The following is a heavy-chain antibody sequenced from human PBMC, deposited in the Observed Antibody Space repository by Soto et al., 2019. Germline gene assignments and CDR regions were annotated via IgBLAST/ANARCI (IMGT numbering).Heavy chain of an antibody. V-gene: IGHV3-64*01. Sequence: EVQLVESGGGLVQPGGSLRLSCAASGFTFSRYAMHWVRQAPGKGLEYVSAISSNGGRTDYANSVKGRFTISRDNSKNTLYLQMGSLRAEDMAVYYCARGSNGYHFDYWGQGTLVTVSS. CDR2: ISSNGGRT. J-gene: IGHJ4*02. CDR3: ARGSNGYHFDY. D-gene: IGHD5-12*01. CDR1: GFTFSRYA.